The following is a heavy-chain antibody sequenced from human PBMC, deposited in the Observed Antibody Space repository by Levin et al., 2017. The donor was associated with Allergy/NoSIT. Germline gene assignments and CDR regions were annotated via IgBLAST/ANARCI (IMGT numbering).Heavy chain of an antibody. CDR1: GGSISHYY. V-gene: IGHV4-59*01. Sequence: SQTLSLTCAVSGGSISHYYWSWIRQPPGKGLEWIGYIYYTGSTNYNPSLKSRVTISVDTSKNQFSLILKSVTAEETAVYFCARGGSGYPFDYWGQGTVVTVTS. D-gene: IGHD3-22*01. CDR2: IYYTGST. CDR3: ARGGSGYPFDY. J-gene: IGHJ4*02.